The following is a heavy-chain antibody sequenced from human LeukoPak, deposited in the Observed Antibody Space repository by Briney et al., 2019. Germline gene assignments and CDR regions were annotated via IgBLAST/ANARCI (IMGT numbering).Heavy chain of an antibody. Sequence: GGSLRLSCAASGFTFSSYWMSWVRQAPGKGLEWVANIKQDESEKYYVDSLKGRFTISRDNAKNSLYLQMNSLRAEDTAVYYCAKDQIAYYDYVWGSAFDYWGQGTLVTVSS. D-gene: IGHD3-16*01. V-gene: IGHV3-7*01. CDR1: GFTFSSYW. CDR2: IKQDESEK. CDR3: AKDQIAYYDYVWGSAFDY. J-gene: IGHJ4*02.